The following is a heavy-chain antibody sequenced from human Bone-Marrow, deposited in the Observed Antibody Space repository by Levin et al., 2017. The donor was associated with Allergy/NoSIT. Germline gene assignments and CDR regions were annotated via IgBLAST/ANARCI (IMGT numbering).Heavy chain of an antibody. CDR3: ARALNHGDWYFDL. J-gene: IGHJ2*01. CDR1: GFASGDYT. CDR2: IGGATETV. V-gene: IGHV3-48*04. Sequence: GESLKISCLVSGFASGDYTMNWLRQAPGKELEWISNIGGATETVYYSESVKGRFTISRDHARNSLFLQMHSLRVDDTAVYFCARALNHGDWYFDLWGRGSLVTVSS.